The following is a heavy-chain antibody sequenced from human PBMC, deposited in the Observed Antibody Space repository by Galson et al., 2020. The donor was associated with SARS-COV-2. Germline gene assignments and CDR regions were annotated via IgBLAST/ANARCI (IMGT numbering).Heavy chain of an antibody. CDR2: IFYDGSDK. J-gene: IGHJ4*02. CDR1: GFTFSSHA. Sequence: GGSLRLPCAASGFTFSSHAIHWVRQAPGKGLEWVAQIFYDGSDKYYGDSVKGRFTISRDSSKNMVYLQMNNLKVDDTAVYYCARDGQLSSGWAWDYCGQGTLVTVSS. V-gene: IGHV3-33*01. D-gene: IGHD6-19*01. CDR3: ARDGQLSSGWAWDY.